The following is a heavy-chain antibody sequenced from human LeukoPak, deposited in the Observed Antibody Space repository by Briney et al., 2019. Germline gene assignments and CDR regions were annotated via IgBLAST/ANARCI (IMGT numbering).Heavy chain of an antibody. J-gene: IGHJ4*02. CDR1: GYRFSSYS. CDR2: IRSSSSYI. D-gene: IGHD1-7*01. Sequence: ASVKVSCKASGYRFSSYSMNWVRQAPGKGLEWVSSIRSSSSYIYYADSVKGRFTISRDNAKNSLYLQMNSLRAEDTAVYYCARSSRELGGYTPWELMPPFDYWGQGTLVTVSS. V-gene: IGHV3-21*01. CDR3: ARSSRELGGYTPWELMPPFDY.